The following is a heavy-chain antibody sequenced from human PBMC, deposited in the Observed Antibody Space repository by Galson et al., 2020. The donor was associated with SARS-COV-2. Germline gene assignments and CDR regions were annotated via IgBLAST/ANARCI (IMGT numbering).Heavy chain of an antibody. Sequence: GESQKISCKGSGYSFTSYWNAWVRQMPGKGLEWMGIIYPGDSKTRYSPSFQGQVTISADKSMSTAYLQWSSLKASDTAIYFCARGGYCSGRSCSTYNWFDPWGQGALVTVSS. J-gene: IGHJ5*02. CDR2: IYPGDSKT. CDR1: GYSFTSYW. CDR3: ARGGYCSGRSCSTYNWFDP. V-gene: IGHV5-51*01. D-gene: IGHD2-15*01.